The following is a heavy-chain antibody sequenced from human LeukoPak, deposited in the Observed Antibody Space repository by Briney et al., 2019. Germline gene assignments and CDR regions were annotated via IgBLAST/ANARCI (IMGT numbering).Heavy chain of an antibody. CDR3: ARRAGAYSHPYDY. D-gene: IGHD4/OR15-4a*01. J-gene: IGHJ4*02. V-gene: IGHV3-11*01. Sequence: LSLTCAVYGGSFSDYYWSWIRQSPGKGLEWVSYISSSGSTIYYADSVKGRFTISRDNAKNSLSLQMNSLRAEDTAVYYCARRAGAYSHPYDYWGQGTLVTVSS. CDR2: ISSSGSTI. CDR1: GGSFSDYY.